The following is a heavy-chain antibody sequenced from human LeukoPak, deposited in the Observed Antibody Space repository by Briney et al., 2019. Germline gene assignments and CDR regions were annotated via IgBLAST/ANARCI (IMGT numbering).Heavy chain of an antibody. Sequence: GGSLRLSCAASGFTFSDYYMSWIRQAPGKGLEWVSYISSSGSTIYYADSVKGRFTISRDNAKNSLYLQMNSLRAEDTAVYYCARCSGTSCYYCYYYGMDVWGQGTTVTVSS. J-gene: IGHJ6*02. CDR1: GFTFSDYY. V-gene: IGHV3-11*01. CDR2: ISSSGSTI. CDR3: ARCSGTSCYYCYYYGMDV. D-gene: IGHD2-2*01.